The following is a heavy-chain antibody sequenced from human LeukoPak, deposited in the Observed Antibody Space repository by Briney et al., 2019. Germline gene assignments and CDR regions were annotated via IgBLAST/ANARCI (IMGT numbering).Heavy chain of an antibody. V-gene: IGHV3-33*01. Sequence: GGSLRLPCAASGFTFSSYAMHWVRQAPGKGLEWVAVIWYDGSNKYYADSVKGRFTISRDHSKNTLYLQMKSLRAEDTAVYYCARELEIAVAGTLGYWGQGTLVTVSS. CDR1: GFTFSSYA. CDR2: IWYDGSNK. D-gene: IGHD6-19*01. CDR3: ARELEIAVAGTLGY. J-gene: IGHJ4*02.